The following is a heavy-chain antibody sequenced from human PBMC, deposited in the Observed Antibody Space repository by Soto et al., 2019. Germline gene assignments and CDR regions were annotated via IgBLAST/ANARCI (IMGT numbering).Heavy chain of an antibody. CDR1: GFAFNKVG. CDR3: AKGGELGGVLGDH. J-gene: IGHJ4*02. CDR2: ISYDGSYQ. V-gene: IGHV3-30*18. D-gene: IGHD1-26*01. Sequence: QVQLVESGGGVVQPGTSLRLSCEASGFAFNKVGMHWFRQAPGKGLEWVAFISYDGSYQYYADSVQGRLTITRDNSMNTLNMQLNSLRREDTAVYYCAKGGELGGVLGDHWGQGTLVTVSS.